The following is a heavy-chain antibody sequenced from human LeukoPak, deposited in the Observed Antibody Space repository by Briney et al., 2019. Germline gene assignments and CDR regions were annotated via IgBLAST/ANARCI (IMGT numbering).Heavy chain of an antibody. D-gene: IGHD3-9*01. CDR1: GGSISSSSYY. CDR2: IYYSGST. V-gene: IGHV4-39*01. J-gene: IGHJ4*02. Sequence: SETLSLTCTVSGGSISSSSYYWGWIRQPPGKGLEWIGSIYYSGSTYYNPSLKSRVTISVDTSKNQFSLKLSSVTAADTAVCYCAREILTGTPDYWGQGTLVTVSS. CDR3: AREILTGTPDY.